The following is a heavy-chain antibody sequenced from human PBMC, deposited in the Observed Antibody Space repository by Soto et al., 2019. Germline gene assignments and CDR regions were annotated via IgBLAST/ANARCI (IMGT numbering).Heavy chain of an antibody. V-gene: IGHV6-1*01. CDR2: TYYRSKWYN. J-gene: IGHJ5*02. CDR3: AWRSREPWGLLDP. D-gene: IGHD1-26*01. CDR1: GDSVSSNGAS. Sequence: SETLSLTCAISGDSVSSNGASWNWIRQSPSRGLEWLGRTYYRSKWYNDYAVSVKSRITINPDTSKNQFSLQLISVTAEDTAVYYCAWRSREPWGLLDPWGEGTLVTAS.